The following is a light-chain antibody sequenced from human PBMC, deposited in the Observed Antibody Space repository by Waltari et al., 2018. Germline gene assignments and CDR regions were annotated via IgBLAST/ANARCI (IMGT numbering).Light chain of an antibody. CDR3: QHYVRLPAT. V-gene: IGKV3-20*01. Sequence: IVLTQSPGTLSLSPGESVTLSCRASQSVSRSLAWYQQKPGQAPKLLIYGASTRATGIPDGFTGSGSGTDFSLTSSSLEPEDFAIYFCQHYVRLPATFGQGTKVEIK. CDR2: GAS. CDR1: QSVSRS. J-gene: IGKJ1*01.